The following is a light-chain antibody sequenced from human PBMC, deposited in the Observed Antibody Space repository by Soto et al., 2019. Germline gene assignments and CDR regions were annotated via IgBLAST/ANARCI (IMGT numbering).Light chain of an antibody. J-gene: IGKJ2*01. CDR2: DAF. Sequence: DIQITQSPSTLSASVGDRVTITCRASQSISNWLAWYQQGPGKAPKLLIFDAFSLESGVPSRFSGSGSGTEFTLTISDLQPDDFATYYCQHYSTSSPYTFGQGTTLEIK. CDR3: QHYSTSSPYT. CDR1: QSISNW. V-gene: IGKV1-5*01.